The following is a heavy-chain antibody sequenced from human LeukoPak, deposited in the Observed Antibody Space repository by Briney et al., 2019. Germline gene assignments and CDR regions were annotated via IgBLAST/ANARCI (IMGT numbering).Heavy chain of an antibody. D-gene: IGHD1-26*01. V-gene: IGHV1-24*01. CDR2: FDPEDGET. J-gene: IGHJ4*02. CDR1: GYTLTELS. CDR3: ANLPLNSGVDY. Sequence: ASVTVSCKVSGYTLTELSMHWVRQAPGKGLEWMGGFDPEDGETIYAQKFQGRVTMTEDTSTDTAYMELSRLTSDDTAMYYCANLPLNSGVDYWGQGTLVTVSS.